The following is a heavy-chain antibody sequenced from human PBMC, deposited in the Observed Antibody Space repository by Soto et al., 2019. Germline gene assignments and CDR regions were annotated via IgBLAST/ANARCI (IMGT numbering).Heavy chain of an antibody. CDR1: GGTFSSYA. CDR3: ARASKVAATPLGMDV. CDR2: IIPIFGTA. D-gene: IGHD2-15*01. Sequence: SVKVSCKASGGTFSSYAISWVRQAPGQGLEWMGGIIPIFGTANYAQKFQGGVTITADESTSTAYMELSSLRSEDTAVYYCARASKVAATPLGMDVWGQGTTVTVSS. V-gene: IGHV1-69*13. J-gene: IGHJ6*02.